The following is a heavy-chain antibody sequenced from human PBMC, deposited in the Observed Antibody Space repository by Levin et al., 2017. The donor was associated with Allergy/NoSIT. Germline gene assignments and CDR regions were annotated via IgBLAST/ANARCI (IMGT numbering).Heavy chain of an antibody. CDR2: INPNSGGT. CDR1: GYTFTGYY. V-gene: IGHV1-2*02. Sequence: ASVKVSCKASGYTFTGYYMHWVRQAPGQGLEWMGWINPNSGGTNYAQKFQGRVTMTRDTSISTAYMELSRLRSDDTAVYYCARAEQWLEEGWFDPWGQGTLVTVSS. J-gene: IGHJ5*02. D-gene: IGHD6-19*01. CDR3: ARAEQWLEEGWFDP.